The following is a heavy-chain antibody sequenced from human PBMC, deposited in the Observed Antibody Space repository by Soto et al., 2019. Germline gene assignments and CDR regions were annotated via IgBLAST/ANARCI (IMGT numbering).Heavy chain of an antibody. J-gene: IGHJ4*02. CDR3: ATADHKSLTTVGCFDS. CDR1: GYTFSSSA. CDR2: INVGTDKT. D-gene: IGHD4-4*01. V-gene: IGHV1-3*01. Sequence: ASVKVSCKASGYTFSSSAMRWVRQAPGQSLEWMGWINVGTDKTEYSQRLQGRVTMTEDTSADTADMELSSLRSEDTAVYYCATADHKSLTTVGCFDSWGQGTLVTVSS.